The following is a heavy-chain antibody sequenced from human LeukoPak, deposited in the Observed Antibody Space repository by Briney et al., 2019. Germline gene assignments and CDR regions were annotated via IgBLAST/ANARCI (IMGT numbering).Heavy chain of an antibody. Sequence: ASVKVSCKASGYTFTGYYMHWVRQAPGQGLEWMGWINPNSGGTNYAQKFQGRVTMTRDTSISTAYMELSRLRSDDTAVYYCASPGGYCSSTSCYGPSSSWYPFDYWGQGTLVTVSS. CDR1: GYTFTGYY. CDR3: ASPGGYCSSTSCYGPSSSWYPFDY. J-gene: IGHJ4*02. CDR2: INPNSGGT. V-gene: IGHV1-2*02. D-gene: IGHD2-2*01.